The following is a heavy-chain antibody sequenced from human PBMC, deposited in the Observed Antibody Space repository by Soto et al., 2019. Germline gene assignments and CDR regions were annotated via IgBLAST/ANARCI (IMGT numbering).Heavy chain of an antibody. CDR3: AMVDVYVTPSPQDV. Sequence: QVQLLQSRAEVKNPGASVKVSCTASGYSFTRYGIAWARQAPGQGLEWMGWINTYNGNTNYAQNLQGRVTLTTDTSTSTAYMELTSLRSNDTAIYYCAMVDVYVTPSPQDVWGQGTTVIVSS. V-gene: IGHV1-18*01. J-gene: IGHJ6*02. CDR2: INTYNGNT. D-gene: IGHD3-16*01. CDR1: GYSFTRYG.